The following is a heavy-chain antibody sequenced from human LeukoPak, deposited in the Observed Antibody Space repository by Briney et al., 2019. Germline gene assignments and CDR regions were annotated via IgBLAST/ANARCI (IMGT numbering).Heavy chain of an antibody. V-gene: IGHV3-30*03. CDR3: ARDRAWNYFDY. CDR2: ISNDGSRK. CDR1: GFTFSDHA. D-gene: IGHD3-3*01. Sequence: PGGSLRLSCAASGFTFSDHAMSWVRQAPAKGLEWVAIISNDGSRKYYAHSVEGRFTISRDNSKNTLYLQMDSLRAEDTAVYYCARDRAWNYFDYWGQGTLVTVSS. J-gene: IGHJ4*02.